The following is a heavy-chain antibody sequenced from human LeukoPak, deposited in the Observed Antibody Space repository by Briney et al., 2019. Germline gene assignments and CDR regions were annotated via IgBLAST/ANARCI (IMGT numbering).Heavy chain of an antibody. D-gene: IGHD3-10*01. V-gene: IGHV4-59*01. CDR1: GGSISNYY. Sequence: SETLSLTCTVSGGSISNYYWSWIRQSPEKGLEWIGYIYYTGSTNYSPSLKSRVTMSVDTSKNQFSLKLSSVTAADTAVYYCARGGYYGSGNDFRFDPWGQGTLVTVSS. CDR3: ARGGYYGSGNDFRFDP. CDR2: IYYTGST. J-gene: IGHJ5*02.